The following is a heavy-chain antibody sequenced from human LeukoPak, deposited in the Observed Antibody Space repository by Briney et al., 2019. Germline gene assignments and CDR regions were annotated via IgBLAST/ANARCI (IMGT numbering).Heavy chain of an antibody. CDR2: IYTSGST. D-gene: IGHD3-22*01. J-gene: IGHJ3*02. V-gene: IGHV4-4*09. CDR3: ARLVDYYDSSGYYNYDAFYI. Sequence: SETLSLTCTVPGGSISSYYWSWIRQPPGKGLEWIGYIYTSGSTNYNPSLKSRVTISVDTSKNQFSLKLSSVTAADTAVYYCARLVDYYDSSGYYNYDAFYIWGQGTMVTVSS. CDR1: GGSISSYY.